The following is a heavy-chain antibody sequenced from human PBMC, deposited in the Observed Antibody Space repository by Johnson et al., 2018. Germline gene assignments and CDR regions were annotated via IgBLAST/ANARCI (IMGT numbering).Heavy chain of an antibody. V-gene: IGHV3-30*18. D-gene: IGHD4-11*01. J-gene: IGHJ6*03. Sequence: QVQLVESGGGVVQPGRSLRLSCEASGFNFRTFGMHWVRQAPGKGLEWLAVISFDTNQIYYADSVTGRFTISRDNSKNTPYLQMNSMRPEDTAVYYCAKDGDGPTAHMDVWGKGTTVTVSS. CDR2: ISFDTNQI. CDR1: GFNFRTFG. CDR3: AKDGDGPTAHMDV.